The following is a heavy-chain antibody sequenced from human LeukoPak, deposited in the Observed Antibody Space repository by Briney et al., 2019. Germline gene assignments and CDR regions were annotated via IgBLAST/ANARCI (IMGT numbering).Heavy chain of an antibody. CDR3: TRDLMDYDVSTGLHHYYMDV. CDR2: INGDGRNI. V-gene: IGHV3-74*01. J-gene: IGHJ6*02. CDR1: GFTFSSYW. D-gene: IGHD3-9*01. Sequence: GGSLRLSCVASGFTFSSYWMHWVRQDPRKGLVWVSRINGDGRNINYADSVRGRFTISRDNAKNTLYLQMNTLRVENTAVYYCTRDLMDYDVSTGLHHYYMDVWGQRTTVTVSS.